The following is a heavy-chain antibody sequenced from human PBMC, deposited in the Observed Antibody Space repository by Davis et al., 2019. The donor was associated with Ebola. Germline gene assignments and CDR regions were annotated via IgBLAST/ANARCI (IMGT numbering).Heavy chain of an antibody. CDR1: GFTFDDNA. CDR3: ARGCSSTSCSVGFDY. V-gene: IGHV3-20*04. CDR2: IGWNGGYT. J-gene: IGHJ4*02. Sequence: PGGSLRLSCEASGFTFDDNAMSWVRQAPGKGLEWVSGIGWNGGYTGYADSVKGRFTISRDNVKNSLYLQMNSLRAEDTALYYCARGCSSTSCSVGFDYWGQGTLVTVSS. D-gene: IGHD2-2*01.